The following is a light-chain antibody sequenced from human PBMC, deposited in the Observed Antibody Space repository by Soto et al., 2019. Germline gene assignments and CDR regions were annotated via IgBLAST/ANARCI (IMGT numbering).Light chain of an antibody. J-gene: IGLJ1*01. V-gene: IGLV1-40*01. CDR1: SSNIGAGYD. Sequence: QLVLTQPPSVSGAPGQRVTISCTGTSSNIGAGYDVHWYQHLPGTAPKLLIYGNTNRPSGVPDRFSGSKSGTSASLAITGLQAEDEGDYYCQSYDSTLSARYVFGTGTKLTVL. CDR3: QSYDSTLSARYV. CDR2: GNT.